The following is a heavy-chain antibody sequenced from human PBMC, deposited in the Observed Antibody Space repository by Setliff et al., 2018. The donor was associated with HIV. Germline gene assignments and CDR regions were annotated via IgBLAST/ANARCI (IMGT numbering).Heavy chain of an antibody. CDR3: ARRHGSGSLDAFDI. J-gene: IGHJ3*02. CDR1: GGSFSGYY. CDR2: INHSGST. V-gene: IGHV4-34*01. D-gene: IGHD3-10*01. Sequence: SETLSLTCAVYGGSFSGYYWSWIRQTPGKGLEWIGEINHSGSTNYNPSLKSRVTISVDTSKNQFSLKLSSVTAADTAVYYCARRHGSGSLDAFDIWGQGTMVTVSS.